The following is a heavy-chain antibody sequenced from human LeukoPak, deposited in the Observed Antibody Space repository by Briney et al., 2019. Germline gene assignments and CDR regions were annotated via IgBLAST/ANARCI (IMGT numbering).Heavy chain of an antibody. CDR1: GGSISSYY. D-gene: IGHD1/OR15-1a*01. Sequence: SETLSLTCTVSGGSISSYYWSWIRQPPGKGLEWIGYIYYSGSTNYTPSLKSRVTISVDTSKNQFSLKLSSVTAADTAVYYCARDLGITGTHAFDIWGQGTMVTVSS. J-gene: IGHJ3*02. CDR3: ARDLGITGTHAFDI. V-gene: IGHV4-59*01. CDR2: IYYSGST.